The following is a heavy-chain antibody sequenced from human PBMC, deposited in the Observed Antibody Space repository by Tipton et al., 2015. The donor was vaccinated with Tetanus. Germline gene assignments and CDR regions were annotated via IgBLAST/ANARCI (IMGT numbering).Heavy chain of an antibody. Sequence: TLSLTCSVSGASISSGGYFWSWIRHRPGKGLEWIGYIYYSGSTFYNPSLKSRVTISVDTSNNQFSLRLSSVTAADTGVYYCARDQGGGRVARLNWFGPWGQGALVTVSS. CDR1: GASISSGGYF. D-gene: IGHD3-16*01. CDR3: ARDQGGGRVARLNWFGP. J-gene: IGHJ5*02. CDR2: IYYSGST. V-gene: IGHV4-31*03.